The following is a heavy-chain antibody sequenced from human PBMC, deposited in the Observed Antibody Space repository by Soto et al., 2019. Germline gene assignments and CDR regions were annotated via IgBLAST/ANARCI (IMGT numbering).Heavy chain of an antibody. Sequence: AGESLKISCKGSGYSFTSYWISWVRQMPGKGLEWMGRIDPSDSYTNYSPSFQGHVTISADKSISTAYRQWSSLKASDTAMYYCARYRWLPLFNYYYGMDVWGQGTTVTVSS. CDR3: ARYRWLPLFNYYYGMDV. CDR2: IDPSDSYT. V-gene: IGHV5-10-1*01. D-gene: IGHD5-18*01. J-gene: IGHJ6*02. CDR1: GYSFTSYW.